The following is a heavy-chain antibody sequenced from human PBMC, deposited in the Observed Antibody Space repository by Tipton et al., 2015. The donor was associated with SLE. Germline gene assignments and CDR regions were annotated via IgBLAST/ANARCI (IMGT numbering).Heavy chain of an antibody. V-gene: IGHV3-23*01. J-gene: IGHJ4*02. CDR1: GFTFSTYA. CDR2: ISASGGST. CDR3: AKDRDFTYYYESYFDH. Sequence: SLRLSCAASGFTFSTYAMSWVRQAPGEGLEWVSGISASGGSTWYADSVKGRFTISRDNSKNTLYLQMNSLRADDTAVYYCAKDRDFTYYYESYFDHWGQGILVTVSS. D-gene: IGHD3-22*01.